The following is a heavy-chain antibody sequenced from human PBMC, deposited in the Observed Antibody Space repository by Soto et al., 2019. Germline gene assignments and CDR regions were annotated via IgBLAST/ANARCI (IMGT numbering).Heavy chain of an antibody. CDR1: GDSVVNGDYY. V-gene: IGHV4-61*03. J-gene: IGHJ6*02. CDR3: ARDVSSSQGMDV. Sequence: SETLSLTCTVSGDSVVNGDYYLICIRQPPGKGLEWIGYISYNGDTNYNPSLKSRLTILADTSKNHFSLNLTSVTAADTAVYYCARDVSSSQGMDVWGQGTTVTVSS. CDR2: ISYNGDT. D-gene: IGHD2-2*01.